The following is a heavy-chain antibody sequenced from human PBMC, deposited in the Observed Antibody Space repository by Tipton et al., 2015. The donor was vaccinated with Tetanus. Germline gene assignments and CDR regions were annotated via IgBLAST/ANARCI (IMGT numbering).Heavy chain of an antibody. D-gene: IGHD3-16*01. CDR3: AKGGTIMIWNYYFDS. J-gene: IGHJ4*02. V-gene: IGHV3-48*02. CDR2: ISSSSSTI. Sequence: SLRLSCAASGFTFSSYSMNWVRQAPGKGLEWVSYISSSSSTIYYADSVKGRFTISRDNAKNSLYLQMNSLRDEDTAVYYCAKGGTIMIWNYYFDSWGQGTLVTVSS. CDR1: GFTFSSYS.